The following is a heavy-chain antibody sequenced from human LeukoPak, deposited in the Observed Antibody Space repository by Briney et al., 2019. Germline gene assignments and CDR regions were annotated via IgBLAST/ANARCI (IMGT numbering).Heavy chain of an antibody. D-gene: IGHD1-26*01. Sequence: GESLKISCKGSGYIFTSYWIGWVRQMPGKGLEWMGIIYPGVSDTRYSLSFQGQVIISVDKSISTAYLQWSSLKASDTAMYYCATGLWWDLYYWGQGTLVTVSS. V-gene: IGHV5-51*01. CDR1: GYIFTSYW. J-gene: IGHJ4*02. CDR2: IYPGVSDT. CDR3: ATGLWWDLYY.